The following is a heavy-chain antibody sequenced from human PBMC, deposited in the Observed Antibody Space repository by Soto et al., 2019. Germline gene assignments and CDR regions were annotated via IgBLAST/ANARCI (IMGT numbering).Heavy chain of an antibody. J-gene: IGHJ6*02. CDR2: ISAYNGNT. V-gene: IGHV1-18*01. CDR1: GYTFTSYG. CDR3: ARRLSFWSGYSGYGMDV. Sequence: QVQLVQSGAEVKKPGASVKVSCKASGYTFTSYGISWVRQAPGQGLEWMGWISAYNGNTNYAQKLQGRVTMTTDTSTRTAYMELRSLRSDDTAVYYCARRLSFWSGYSGYGMDVWGQGTTVTVSS. D-gene: IGHD3-3*01.